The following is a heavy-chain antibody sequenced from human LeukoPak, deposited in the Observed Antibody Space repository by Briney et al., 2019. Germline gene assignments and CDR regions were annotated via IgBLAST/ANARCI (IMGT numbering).Heavy chain of an antibody. D-gene: IGHD6-13*01. CDR1: GGSFSGYY. CDR2: INHSGST. Sequence: SETLSLTCAVYGGSFSGYYWSWIRQPPGKGLEWIGEINHSGSTNYNPSLKSRVTISVDTSKNQFSLKLSSVTAADTAVYYCASLYSSSWLWDYWGQGTLVTVSS. J-gene: IGHJ4*02. CDR3: ASLYSSSWLWDY. V-gene: IGHV4-34*01.